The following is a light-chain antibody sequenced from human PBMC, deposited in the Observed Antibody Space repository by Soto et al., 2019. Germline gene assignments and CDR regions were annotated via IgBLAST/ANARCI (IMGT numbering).Light chain of an antibody. V-gene: IGLV2-14*01. Sequence: QSVLTQPAFVSGSPGQSITISCTGTSTDIGAYNYVSWYQQHPGKAPKLLIYEVTNRPSGVSNRFSGSKSGNTASLTISGLQAEDEANYYCNSYTTLSNRVFGTGTKLTVL. CDR2: EVT. CDR1: STDIGAYNY. CDR3: NSYTTLSNRV. J-gene: IGLJ1*01.